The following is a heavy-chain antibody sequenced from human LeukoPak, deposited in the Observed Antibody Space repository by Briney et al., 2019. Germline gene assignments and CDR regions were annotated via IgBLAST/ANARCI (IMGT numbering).Heavy chain of an antibody. CDR2: IYYSGST. J-gene: IGHJ4*02. V-gene: IGHV4-59*01. Sequence: SSETLSLTCTVSGGSISSYYWSWIRQPPGKGLEWIGYIYYSGSTSYNPSLKSRVTMSVDTSKKQISLKLSSVTAADTAVYHCARGQEWLPNYFDYWGQGTLVTVSS. D-gene: IGHD3-3*01. CDR3: ARGQEWLPNYFDY. CDR1: GGSISSYY.